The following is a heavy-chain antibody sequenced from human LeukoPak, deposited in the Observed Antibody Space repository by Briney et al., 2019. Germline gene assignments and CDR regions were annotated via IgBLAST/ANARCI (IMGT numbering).Heavy chain of an antibody. V-gene: IGHV3-30-3*01. J-gene: IGHJ4*02. CDR3: VRERSVAGTSDY. CDR1: GFTFSSYA. Sequence: PGRSLRLSCAASGFTFSSYAMHWVRQAPGKGLEWVAVISYDGSNKYYADSVKGRFTISRDNSKNTLYLQMNSLRAEDTAVYYCVRERSVAGTSDYWGQGTLVTVSS. D-gene: IGHD6-19*01. CDR2: ISYDGSNK.